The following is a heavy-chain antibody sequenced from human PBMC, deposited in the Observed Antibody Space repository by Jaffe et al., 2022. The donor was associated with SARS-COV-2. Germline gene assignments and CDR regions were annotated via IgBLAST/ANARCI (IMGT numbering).Heavy chain of an antibody. J-gene: IGHJ4*02. CDR1: GFTFTTYW. CDR2: IKHDGSET. CDR3: ARDGQQVAPFDY. Sequence: EVQLVESGGGLVQPGGSLRLSCAASGFTFTTYWMSWVRQTPGKGLEWVANIKHDGSETYYVDSVKGRFTISRDNAKNSLFLQMNSLRADDAAVYYCARDGQQVAPFDYWGQGTLVTVSS. V-gene: IGHV3-7*01.